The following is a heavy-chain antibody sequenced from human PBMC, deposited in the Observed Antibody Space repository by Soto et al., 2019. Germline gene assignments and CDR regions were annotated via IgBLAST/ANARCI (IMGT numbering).Heavy chain of an antibody. CDR3: VRDWSTFWGMDV. V-gene: IGHV3-7*01. J-gene: IGHJ6*02. CDR2: IKQDGSEK. CDR1: GFTFSTYW. Sequence: PGGSLRLSCAASGFTFSTYWMNWVRQAPGKGLEWVANIKQDGSEKYYVDSVKDRFAISRDNAKDSLFLQMNNLRAEDTAVYYCVRDWSTFWGMDVWGQGTTVTVSS.